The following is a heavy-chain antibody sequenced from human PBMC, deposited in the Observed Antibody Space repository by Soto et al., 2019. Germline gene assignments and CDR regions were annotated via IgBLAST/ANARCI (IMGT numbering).Heavy chain of an antibody. J-gene: IGHJ6*02. CDR3: AIGGGQIYYSGMDV. V-gene: IGHV3-11*01. CDR1: GFFFSDYY. D-gene: IGHD3-3*01. Sequence: GGSLRLSCEASGFFFSDYYMSFILHAPVKGLGTLCYISGTGDTTSYADSVKGRFTISRDNAKNSLFLHLNSLSAGDTAVYYCAIGGGQIYYSGMDVWGQGTTVTVSS. CDR2: ISGTGDTT.